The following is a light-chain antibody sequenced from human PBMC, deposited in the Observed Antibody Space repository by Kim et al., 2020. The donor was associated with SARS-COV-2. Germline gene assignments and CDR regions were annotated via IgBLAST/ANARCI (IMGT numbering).Light chain of an antibody. J-gene: IGLJ1*01. CDR2: ANT. V-gene: IGLV1-40*01. CDR3: QSYDSGLGGSV. CDR1: SSNSGAGYE. Sequence: QRDNISCTGSSSNSGAGYEVHRYQQLPGTAPKLVTYANTNRPSGIPDRFSGSKSGTSAPLAITGLLAADKADYYCQSYDSGLGGSVFGTGTKVTVL.